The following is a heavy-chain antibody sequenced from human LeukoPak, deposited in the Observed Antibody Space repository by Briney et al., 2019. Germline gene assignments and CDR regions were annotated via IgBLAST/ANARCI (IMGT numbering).Heavy chain of an antibody. Sequence: PSETLSLTCAVYGGSFSGYYWSWIRQPPGKGLEWIGEINHSGSTNYNPSLKSRVTISVDTSKNQFSLKLSSVTAADTAVYYCARTGGTRYYYDSSGYPNWFDPWGQGTLVTVSS. V-gene: IGHV4-34*01. CDR1: GGSFSGYY. D-gene: IGHD3-22*01. J-gene: IGHJ5*02. CDR2: INHSGST. CDR3: ARTGGTRYYYDSSGYPNWFDP.